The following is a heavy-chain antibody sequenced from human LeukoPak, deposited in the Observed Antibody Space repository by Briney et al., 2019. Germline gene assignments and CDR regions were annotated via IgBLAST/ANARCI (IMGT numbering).Heavy chain of an antibody. D-gene: IGHD6-19*01. CDR2: IIPIFGTA. V-gene: IGHV1-69*13. CDR3: ARVGMAGYYYYMDV. CDR1: GYTFTSYD. Sequence: GASVKVSCKASGYTFTSYDINWVRQAPGQGLEWMGGIIPIFGTANYAQKFQGRVTITADESTSTAYMELSSLRSEDTAVYYCARVGMAGYYYYMDVWGKGTTVTVSS. J-gene: IGHJ6*03.